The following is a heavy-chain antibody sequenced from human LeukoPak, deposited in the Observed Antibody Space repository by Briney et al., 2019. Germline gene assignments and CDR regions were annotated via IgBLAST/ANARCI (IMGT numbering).Heavy chain of an antibody. CDR3: AREATRYSYGFAFDY. J-gene: IGHJ4*02. CDR1: GFTFSSYG. D-gene: IGHD5-18*01. Sequence: GGSLRLSCAASGFTFSSYGMHWVRQAPGKGLEWVAVISYDGSNKYYADSVKGRFTISRDNSKNTLYLQMNSLRAEDTAVYYCAREATRYSYGFAFDYWGQGTLVTVSS. V-gene: IGHV3-30*19. CDR2: ISYDGSNK.